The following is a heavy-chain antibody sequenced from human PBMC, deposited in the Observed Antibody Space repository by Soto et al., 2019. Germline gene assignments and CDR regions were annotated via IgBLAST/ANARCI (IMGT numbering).Heavy chain of an antibody. Sequence: SETLSLSCTVSGGSISSSSYYWGWIRHPQGKRLEWIGSIYYSGSTYYNPSLKSRVTISVDTSKNQLSLKLSSVTAADTAVYYCTERGKYDNRVFDYWSQGTLVAVSS. CDR1: GGSISSSSYY. D-gene: IGHD3-22*01. J-gene: IGHJ4*02. V-gene: IGHV4-39*01. CDR3: TERGKYDNRVFDY. CDR2: IYYSGST.